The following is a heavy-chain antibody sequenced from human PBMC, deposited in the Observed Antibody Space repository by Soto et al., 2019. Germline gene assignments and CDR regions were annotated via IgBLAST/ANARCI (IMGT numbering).Heavy chain of an antibody. D-gene: IGHD3-10*01. Sequence: GGSLRLSCAASGFTFSSYAMKWVRQAPGKGLEWVSLIGESGTPTYYADSVKGRFTFSRDNARNSLYVEMNSLRAEDTAVYYCARNWYGSGTDYMDVWGKGTTVTVSS. CDR1: GFTFSSYA. CDR3: ARNWYGSGTDYMDV. V-gene: IGHV3-48*01. CDR2: IGESGTPT. J-gene: IGHJ6*03.